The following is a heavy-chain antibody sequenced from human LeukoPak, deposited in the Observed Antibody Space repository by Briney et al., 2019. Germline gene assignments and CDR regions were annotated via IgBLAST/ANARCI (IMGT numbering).Heavy chain of an antibody. D-gene: IGHD5-18*01. CDR3: AKGGYSYGRLYFDY. V-gene: IGHV3-30-3*01. Sequence: PGGSLRLSCAASGFTFSSYAMHWVRQAPGKGLEWVAVISYDGSNKYYADSVKGRFTISRDNPKNTLYLQMNSLRAEDTAVYYCAKGGYSYGRLYFDYWGQGTLVTVSS. CDR1: GFTFSSYA. J-gene: IGHJ4*02. CDR2: ISYDGSNK.